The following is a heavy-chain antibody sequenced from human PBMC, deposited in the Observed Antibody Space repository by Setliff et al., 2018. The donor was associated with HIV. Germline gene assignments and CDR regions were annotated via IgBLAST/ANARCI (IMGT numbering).Heavy chain of an antibody. J-gene: IGHJ4*02. V-gene: IGHV1-69*06. Sequence: SVKVSCKASGYTFTTYVISWVRQAPGQGLEWMGRIIPVFGTPNYAQKFQGRVTFTWDTSASTAYMELSSLRSEDTAVYYCARDRRPAGINYGYGYLDDWGQGTLVTVSS. D-gene: IGHD2-2*02. CDR3: ARDRRPAGINYGYGYLDD. CDR2: IIPVFGTP. CDR1: GYTFTTYV.